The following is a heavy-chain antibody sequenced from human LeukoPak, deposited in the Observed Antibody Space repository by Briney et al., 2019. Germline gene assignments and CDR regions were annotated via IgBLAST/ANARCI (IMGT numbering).Heavy chain of an antibody. CDR3: ARGIAAVPNWFDP. Sequence: TGGSLRLFCAASGFTFSSYWMSWVRQAPGKGLEEVAKIKQDGSEKYYVDSVKGRFTISRDNAKNSLYLQMNSLRAEDTAVYYCARGIAAVPNWFDPWGQGTLVTVSS. CDR1: GFTFSSYW. V-gene: IGHV3-7*01. D-gene: IGHD6-13*01. CDR2: IKQDGSEK. J-gene: IGHJ5*02.